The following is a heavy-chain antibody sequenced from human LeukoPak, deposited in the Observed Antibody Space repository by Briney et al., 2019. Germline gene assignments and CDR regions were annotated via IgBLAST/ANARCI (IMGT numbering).Heavy chain of an antibody. CDR1: GFTFSSYA. V-gene: IGHV3-23*01. D-gene: IGHD6-19*01. Sequence: PGGSLRLSCAASGFTFSSYAMSWVRQAPGKGLEWVSAISGSGGSTYYADSVKGRFTISRDNSKNTLYLQMNSLRAGDTAVYYCVKSYSGWYSNYFDYWGQGTLVTVSS. CDR2: ISGSGGST. CDR3: VKSYSGWYSNYFDY. J-gene: IGHJ4*02.